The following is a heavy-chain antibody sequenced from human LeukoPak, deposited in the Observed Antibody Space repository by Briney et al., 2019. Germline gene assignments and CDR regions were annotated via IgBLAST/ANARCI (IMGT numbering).Heavy chain of an antibody. CDR3: EKGEDSSSWSGFDY. D-gene: IGHD6-13*01. CDR1: GFTFSSYW. J-gene: IGHJ4*02. V-gene: IGHV3-7*03. Sequence: GGSLRLSYAASGFTFSSYWMSWVRQAAGKGLEWVANIKQDGSEKYYVDSVKGRFIISRDNAKKSLYLQMNSLRVEDTAVYYCEKGEDSSSWSGFDYWGQGTLVTVSS. CDR2: IKQDGSEK.